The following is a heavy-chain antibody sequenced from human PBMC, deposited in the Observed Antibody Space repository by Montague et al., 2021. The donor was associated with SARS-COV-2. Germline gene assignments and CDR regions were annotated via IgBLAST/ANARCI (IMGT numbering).Heavy chain of an antibody. CDR1: GGSVSDYY. CDR3: ARGPRITMIVVVITDIWFDP. CDR2: INHSGST. Sequence: SETLSLTCAVYGGSVSDYYWSWIRQPPGKGLEWIGEINHSGSTNXXPSLKSRVTTSVDTSKNQFSLKLTSVTAADTAVYYCARGPRITMIVVVITDIWFDPGVQGTLVTVSS. V-gene: IGHV4-34*01. D-gene: IGHD3-22*01. J-gene: IGHJ5*02.